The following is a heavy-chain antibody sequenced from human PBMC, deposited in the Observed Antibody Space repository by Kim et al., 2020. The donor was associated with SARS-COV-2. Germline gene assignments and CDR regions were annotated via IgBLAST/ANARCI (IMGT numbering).Heavy chain of an antibody. V-gene: IGHV3-9*01. CDR3: AKDTVVVRAALPSYGMDV. D-gene: IGHD2-2*01. CDR1: GFSFGDFA. J-gene: IGHJ6*02. Sequence: GGSLRLSCAASGFSFGDFAMHWVRQTPGRGLEWVSAINWNSGGVAYADSVKGRFTISRDNAKNSLYLQMNSLRGEDTALYYCAKDTVVVRAALPSYGMDVWGQGTTVIVSS. CDR2: INWNSGGV.